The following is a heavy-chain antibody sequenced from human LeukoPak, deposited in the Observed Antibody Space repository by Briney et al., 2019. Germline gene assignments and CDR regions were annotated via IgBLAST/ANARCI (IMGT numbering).Heavy chain of an antibody. Sequence: SETLSLTCAVYGGSFSGHYWSWIRQPPGKGLEWIGEINHSGSTNYNPSLKSRVTISVDTSKNQFSLKLSSVTAADTSVYYCARRRVGATFYYYYYMDVWGKGTTVTVSS. D-gene: IGHD1-26*01. CDR2: INHSGST. CDR3: ARRRVGATFYYYYYMDV. V-gene: IGHV4-34*01. J-gene: IGHJ6*03. CDR1: GGSFSGHY.